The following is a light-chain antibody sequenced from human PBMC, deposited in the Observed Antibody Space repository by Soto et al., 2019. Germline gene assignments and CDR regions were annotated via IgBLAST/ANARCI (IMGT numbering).Light chain of an antibody. CDR3: SSYAGSNNLNV. J-gene: IGLJ1*01. Sequence: SVLPQPPSASGSPGQSVTISCTGTSSDVGGYNYVSWYQQHPGKAPKLMIYEVSKRPSGVPDRFSGSKSGNTASLTVSGLQAEDEADYYCSSYAGSNNLNVFGTGTKVTVL. CDR2: EVS. V-gene: IGLV2-8*01. CDR1: SSDVGGYNY.